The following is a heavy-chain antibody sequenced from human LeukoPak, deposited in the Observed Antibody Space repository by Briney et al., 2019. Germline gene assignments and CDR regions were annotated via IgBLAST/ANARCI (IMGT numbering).Heavy chain of an antibody. V-gene: IGHV3-20*04. Sequence: PGGSLRLSCAASGFTFDDYGLSWVRQAPGKGLEWVSTINWNGGSTGYADSVKGRFTISRDNAKNSLYLQMNSLRAEDTAVYYCATARMYSSSSADYWGQGTLVTVSS. J-gene: IGHJ4*02. CDR2: INWNGGST. D-gene: IGHD6-6*01. CDR3: ATARMYSSSSADY. CDR1: GFTFDDYG.